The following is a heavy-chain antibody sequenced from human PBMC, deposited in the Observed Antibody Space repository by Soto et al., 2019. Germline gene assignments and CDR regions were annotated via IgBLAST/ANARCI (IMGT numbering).Heavy chain of an antibody. J-gene: IGHJ5*01. CDR3: AKGKSTGDIDWFDS. CDR2: LIGGHYGT. CDR1: GFTLQNYA. Sequence: LRLSCTASGFTLQNYAMAWVRQAPGKGLEWVSTLIGGHYGTAYSYSVKGRFTVSRDNSKNCLYLQMNSLGVEDTAMYFCAKGKSTGDIDWFDSWGQGSLVTVSS. D-gene: IGHD3-10*01. V-gene: IGHV3-23*01.